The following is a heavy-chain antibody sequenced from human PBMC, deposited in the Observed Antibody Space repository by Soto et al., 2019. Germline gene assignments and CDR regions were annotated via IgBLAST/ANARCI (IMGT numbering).Heavy chain of an antibody. CDR2: TNQDGREK. CDR3: TRDSI. V-gene: IGHV3-7*01. Sequence: EVQLVESGGGLVQPGGSVRLSCAGSGFTSSTSWMSWVRQTPGKGLEWVANTNQDGREKNYVDSVKGRFTISRDNAKNSLLLQMNSLRAEDTAVYFCTRDSIWGQGTLVTVSS. J-gene: IGHJ4*02. CDR1: GFTSSTSW.